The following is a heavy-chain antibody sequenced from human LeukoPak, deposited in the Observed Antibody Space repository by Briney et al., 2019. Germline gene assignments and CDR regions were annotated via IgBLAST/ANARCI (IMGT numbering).Heavy chain of an antibody. CDR2: MYYGGST. J-gene: IGHJ4*02. Sequence: SETLSLTCSVSGGSINGYYWSWIRQPPGRGLEWIGFMYYGGSTNYNPSLKSRVIISVDPSKNQFSLRLSSVAAADTAVYYCARAQGRDGYNEGYYFDYWGQGSLVTVSS. V-gene: IGHV4-59*01. CDR3: ARAQGRDGYNEGYYFDY. D-gene: IGHD5-24*01. CDR1: GGSINGYY.